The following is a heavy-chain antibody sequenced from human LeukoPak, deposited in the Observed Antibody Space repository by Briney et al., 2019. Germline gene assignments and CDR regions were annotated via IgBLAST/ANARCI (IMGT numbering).Heavy chain of an antibody. D-gene: IGHD3-22*01. Sequence: ASVKVSCKASGYTFTGYYMHWVRQAPGRGLEWMGWINPNSGGTNYAQKFRGRVTMTRDTSISTAYMELSRLRSDDTAVYYCAREEDSSGYWVYWGQGTLVTVSS. CDR3: AREEDSSGYWVY. V-gene: IGHV1-2*02. CDR2: INPNSGGT. CDR1: GYTFTGYY. J-gene: IGHJ4*02.